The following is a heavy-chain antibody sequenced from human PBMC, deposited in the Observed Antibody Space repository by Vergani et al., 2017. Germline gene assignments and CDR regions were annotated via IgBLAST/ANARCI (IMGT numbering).Heavy chain of an antibody. CDR1: ESSFISNE. J-gene: IGHJ4*02. Sequence: EVMLVQSGAEVKKPGESLKISCKYSESSFISNEIACVRQMSGKGLQWMGNINPIDSKIAYSPSFQGQDIMSLDKSITTAYLQWRSLKASDTAIYYCTRHVPCGDGACLHFDHWGQGTQVTVSS. CDR2: INPIDSKI. CDR3: TRHVPCGDGACLHFDH. V-gene: IGHV5-51*01. D-gene: IGHD2-21*01.